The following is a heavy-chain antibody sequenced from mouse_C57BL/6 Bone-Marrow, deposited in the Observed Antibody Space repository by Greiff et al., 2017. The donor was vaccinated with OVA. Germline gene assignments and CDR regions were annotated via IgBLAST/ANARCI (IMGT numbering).Heavy chain of an antibody. D-gene: IGHD2-5*01. V-gene: IGHV1-81*01. J-gene: IGHJ1*03. CDR2: IYPRSGNT. Sequence: QVQLQQSGAELARPGASVKLSCKASGYTFTSYGISWVKQRTGQGLEWIGEIYPRSGNTYYNEKFKGKATLTADKSSSTAYMELRSLTSEDSAVYFCARRYSNYDWYFDVWGTGTTVTVSS. CDR3: ARRYSNYDWYFDV. CDR1: GYTFTSYG.